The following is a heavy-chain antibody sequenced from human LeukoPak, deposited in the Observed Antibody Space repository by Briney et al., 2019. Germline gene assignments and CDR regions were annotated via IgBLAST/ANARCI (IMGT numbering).Heavy chain of an antibody. CDR3: ANPDRYSSGHGTGAFDI. CDR2: ISGSDGST. D-gene: IGHD6-19*01. Sequence: LHGGSLRLSCAASGFTFSSYAMSWVRQAPGKGLEWVSAISGSDGSTYYADSVKGRFTVSRDNSKNTLYLQMNSLRAEDTAVYYCANPDRYSSGHGTGAFDIWGQGTMVTVSS. V-gene: IGHV3-23*01. CDR1: GFTFSSYA. J-gene: IGHJ3*02.